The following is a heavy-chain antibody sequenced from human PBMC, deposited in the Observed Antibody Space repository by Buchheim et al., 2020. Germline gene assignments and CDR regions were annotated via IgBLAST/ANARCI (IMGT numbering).Heavy chain of an antibody. V-gene: IGHV1-8*01. CDR1: GYTFTSYD. Sequence: QVQLVQSGAEVKKPGASVKVSCKASGYTFTSYDINWVRQATGQGLEWMGWMNPNSGNTGYAQKFQGRVTMTRNTPISKAYMELSSLRSEDTAVYYCARAPGGLRSSGWYLPPSRNWFDPWGQGTL. CDR2: MNPNSGNT. CDR3: ARAPGGLRSSGWYLPPSRNWFDP. D-gene: IGHD6-19*01. J-gene: IGHJ5*02.